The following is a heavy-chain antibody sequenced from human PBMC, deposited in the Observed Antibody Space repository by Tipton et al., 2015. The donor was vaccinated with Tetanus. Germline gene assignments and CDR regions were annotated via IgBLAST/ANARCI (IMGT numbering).Heavy chain of an antibody. J-gene: IGHJ4*02. Sequence: GSLRLSCAASGFTFSYAWMSWVRQAPGKGLEWVSNISSSSSTIYYADSVKGRFTISRDNAKNSLYLQMNSLRDEDTAVYYCARRDYSDSSVDNWGQGTLVTVSS. CDR2: ISSSSSTI. V-gene: IGHV3-48*02. CDR1: GFTFSYAW. CDR3: ARRDYSDSSVDN. D-gene: IGHD3-22*01.